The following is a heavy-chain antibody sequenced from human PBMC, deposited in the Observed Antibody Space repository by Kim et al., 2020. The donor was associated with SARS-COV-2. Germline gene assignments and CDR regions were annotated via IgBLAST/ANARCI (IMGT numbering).Heavy chain of an antibody. CDR3: ARGRSYYGSGSLGY. CDR2: INHSGST. CDR1: GGSFSGYY. D-gene: IGHD3-10*01. V-gene: IGHV4-34*01. Sequence: SETLSLTCAVYGGSFSGYYWSWIRQPPGKGLEWIGEINHSGSTNYNPSLKSRVTISVDTSKNQFSLMLSSVTAADTAVYYCARGRSYYGSGSLGYWGQGTLVTVSS. J-gene: IGHJ4*02.